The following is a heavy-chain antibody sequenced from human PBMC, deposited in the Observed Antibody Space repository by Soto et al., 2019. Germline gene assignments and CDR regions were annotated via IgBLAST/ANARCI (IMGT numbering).Heavy chain of an antibody. CDR2: ISYDGSNK. CDR3: AREAGVAGTDIGYFDY. CDR1: GFTFSSYA. V-gene: IGHV3-30-3*01. Sequence: QVQLVESGGGVVQPGRSLRLSCAASGFTFSSYAMHWVRQAPGKGREWVAVISYDGSNKYYADSVKGRFTISRDNSKNTLYLQMNSLRAEDTAVYYCAREAGVAGTDIGYFDYWGQGTLVTVSS. J-gene: IGHJ4*02. D-gene: IGHD6-19*01.